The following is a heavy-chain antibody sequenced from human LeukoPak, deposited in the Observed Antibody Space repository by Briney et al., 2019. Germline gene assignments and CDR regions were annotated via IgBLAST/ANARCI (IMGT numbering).Heavy chain of an antibody. D-gene: IGHD3-22*01. CDR2: FSHRGGS. J-gene: IGHJ4*02. CDR1: GYSLSSGFF. CDR3: VRAQDFSDSSGPNYLDF. Sequence: SETLSLTCTVSGYSLSSGFFCDWIRQSPGKGLEWIGSFSHRGGSCHNPSLKSRVTISVDTSKNQFSLKLLSVTAADTAVYYCVRAQDFSDSSGPNYLDFWGQGILVTVSS. V-gene: IGHV4-38-2*02.